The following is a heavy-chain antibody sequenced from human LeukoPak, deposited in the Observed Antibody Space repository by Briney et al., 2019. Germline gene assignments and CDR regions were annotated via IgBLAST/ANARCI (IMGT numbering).Heavy chain of an antibody. CDR2: TYYRSKWYY. CDR3: ARDPVGGSTIFDY. V-gene: IGHV6-1*01. CDR1: GDSVSSNSAA. J-gene: IGHJ4*02. D-gene: IGHD1-26*01. Sequence: SQTLSLTCAISGDSVSSNSAAWNWIRQSPSRGLEWLGRTYYRSKWYYDYAVAVESLISINPDTSKNQFSLQLSSVTPEDTAVYYCARDPVGGSTIFDYWGQGTLVTVSS.